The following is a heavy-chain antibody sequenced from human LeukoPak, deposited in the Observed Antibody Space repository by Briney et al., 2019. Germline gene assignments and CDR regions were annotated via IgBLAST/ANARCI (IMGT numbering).Heavy chain of an antibody. Sequence: QPGGPLRLFCAASGFTFSSYSMNWVRQAPGKGLEGVSYISSSSSTIYYADSVKGRFTISRDNAKNSLYLQMNSLRAEDTTVYYCASLDRGYYYSFDYWGQGTLVTVSS. CDR2: ISSSSSTI. J-gene: IGHJ4*02. CDR3: ASLDRGYYYSFDY. V-gene: IGHV3-48*04. CDR1: GFTFSSYS. D-gene: IGHD2/OR15-2a*01.